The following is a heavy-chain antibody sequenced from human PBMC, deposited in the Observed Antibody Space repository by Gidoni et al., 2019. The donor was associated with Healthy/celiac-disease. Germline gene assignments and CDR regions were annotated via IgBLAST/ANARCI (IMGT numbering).Heavy chain of an antibody. Sequence: QVQLQESGPGLVKSSETLYLTCTVAGYSISSGYYGGWIRQPPGKGLEWIGSISHRGSTYYNPSLKSRVTISVDTSKTQFSLKLSSVTAADTAVYYCARDWDIVATIRALRPWFDPWGQGTLVTVSS. CDR2: ISHRGST. V-gene: IGHV4-38-2*02. J-gene: IGHJ5*02. CDR3: ARDWDIVATIRALRPWFDP. D-gene: IGHD5-12*01. CDR1: GYSISSGYY.